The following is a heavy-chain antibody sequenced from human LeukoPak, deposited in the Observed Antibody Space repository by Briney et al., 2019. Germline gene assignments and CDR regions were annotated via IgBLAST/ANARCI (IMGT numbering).Heavy chain of an antibody. V-gene: IGHV1-18*04. Sequence: ASVKVSCKASGYTFTSYYMHWVRQAPGQGLEWMGWISAYNGNTNYAQKLQGRVTMTTDTSTSTAYMELRSLRSDDTAVYYCGRGGYGGKIDYWGQGTLVTVSS. CDR1: GYTFTSYY. D-gene: IGHD4-23*01. CDR3: GRGGYGGKIDY. CDR2: ISAYNGNT. J-gene: IGHJ4*02.